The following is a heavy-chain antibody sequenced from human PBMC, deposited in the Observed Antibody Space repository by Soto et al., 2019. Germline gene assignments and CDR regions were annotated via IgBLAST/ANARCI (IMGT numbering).Heavy chain of an antibody. J-gene: IGHJ1*01. CDR1: GFTVSNNF. Sequence: EVQLVETGGGLMQPGGSLRLSCAASGFTVSNNFMIWVRQAPGKGLEWVSLIYSGGQTNYADSVKGRFTISRDSSKNTLHLEMNSLRAEDTAVYYCATYGGDSGGFEYFKYWGQGTLVTVSS. V-gene: IGHV3-53*02. CDR2: IYSGGQT. CDR3: ATYGGDSGGFEYFKY. D-gene: IGHD2-21*02.